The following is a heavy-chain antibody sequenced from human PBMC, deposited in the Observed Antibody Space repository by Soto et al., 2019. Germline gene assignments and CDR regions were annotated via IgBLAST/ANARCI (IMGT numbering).Heavy chain of an antibody. V-gene: IGHV3-33*01. J-gene: IGHJ4*02. CDR2: IWYVGSNK. CDR3: ARDAIYSSSWFDY. D-gene: IGHD6-13*01. Sequence: QVQLVESGGGVVQPGRSLRLSCAASGFTFSSYGMHWVRQAPGKGLEWVAVIWYVGSNKYYADSVKGRFTISRDNSKNTLYLQMNSLRAEDTAVYYCARDAIYSSSWFDYWGQGTLVTVSS. CDR1: GFTFSSYG.